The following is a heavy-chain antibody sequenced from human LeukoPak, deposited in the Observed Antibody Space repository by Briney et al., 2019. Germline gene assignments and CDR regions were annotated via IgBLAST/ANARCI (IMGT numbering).Heavy chain of an antibody. CDR3: ARGGMVREPWKNWFDP. CDR1: GGSISSYY. CDR2: IYYSGST. V-gene: IGHV4-59*08. J-gene: IGHJ5*02. D-gene: IGHD3-10*01. Sequence: SETLSLTCTVSGGSISSYYWSWIRQPPGKGLEGIGYIYYSGSTNYNPSLKSRVTISVDTSKNQFSLKLSSVTAADTAVYYCARGGMVREPWKNWFDPWGQGTLVTVSS.